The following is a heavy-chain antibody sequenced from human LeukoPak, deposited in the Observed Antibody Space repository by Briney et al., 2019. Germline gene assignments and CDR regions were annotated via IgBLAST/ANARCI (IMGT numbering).Heavy chain of an antibody. CDR3: ARDQGSGWYDY. CDR1: GYTFTDYY. V-gene: IGHV1-69-2*01. Sequence: APVKISCKVSGYTFTDYYMHWVQQAPGKGLEWMGLVDPEDGETIYAEKFQGRVTITADTSTDTAYMELSSLRSEDTAVYYCARDQGSGWYDYWGQGTLVTVSS. CDR2: VDPEDGET. D-gene: IGHD6-19*01. J-gene: IGHJ4*02.